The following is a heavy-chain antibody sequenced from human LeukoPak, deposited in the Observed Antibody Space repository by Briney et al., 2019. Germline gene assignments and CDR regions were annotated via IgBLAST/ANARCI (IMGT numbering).Heavy chain of an antibody. CDR1: GYTFSGFG. CDR2: ISGNSGKT. D-gene: IGHD3-3*01. CDR3: ARDLPFEGLLEWLLEY. J-gene: IGHJ1*01. V-gene: IGHV1-18*01. Sequence: ASVKVSCKTSGYTFSGFGISWVRQAPGQGLEWMGWISGNSGKTNYAQKFRGRVIMTIDILTNTAYMELWSLRPDDTAVYYCARDLPFEGLLEWLLEYWGQGTLVTVSS.